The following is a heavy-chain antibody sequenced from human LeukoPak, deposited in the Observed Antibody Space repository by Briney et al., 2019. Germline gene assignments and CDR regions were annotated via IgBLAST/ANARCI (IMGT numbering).Heavy chain of an antibody. J-gene: IGHJ4*02. V-gene: IGHV4-59*08. Sequence: SETLSLTCTVSGGSISSFYWSWIRLSPGKGLEWIGYIQYSGGSNYNPSLESRVSISLDTSKNQFSLKLSSVTAADTAVYYCAGDRNTGNWYFYWGQGTLVTASS. CDR3: AGDRNTGNWYFY. CDR1: GGSISSFY. CDR2: IQYSGGS. D-gene: IGHD6-13*01.